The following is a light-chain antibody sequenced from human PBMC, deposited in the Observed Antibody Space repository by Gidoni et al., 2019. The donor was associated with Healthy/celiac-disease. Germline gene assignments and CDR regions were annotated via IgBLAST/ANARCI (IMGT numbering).Light chain of an antibody. J-gene: IGLJ2*01. V-gene: IGLV9-49*01. CDR2: VGTGGIVG. CDR1: SGYSNYK. Sequence: QPVLTQPPSASASLGASVTLTCTLSSGYSNYKVDWYQQRPGKGPRFGMRVGTGGIVGSKGDGIPDRFSVLGSGLNRYLTIKNIQEEDESDYHCGADHGSGSNFPDVVVGGGTKLTV. CDR3: GADHGSGSNFPDVV.